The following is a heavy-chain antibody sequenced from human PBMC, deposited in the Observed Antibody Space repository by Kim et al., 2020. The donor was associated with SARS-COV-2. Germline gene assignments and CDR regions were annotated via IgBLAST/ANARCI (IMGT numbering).Heavy chain of an antibody. CDR3: APYRVYYDSSGYYSGY. D-gene: IGHD3-22*01. J-gene: IGHJ4*02. V-gene: IGHV3-48*02. Sequence: SVKGRFTISRDNAKNSLYLQMNSLRDEDTAVYYCAPYRVYYDSSGYYSGYWGQGTLVTVSS.